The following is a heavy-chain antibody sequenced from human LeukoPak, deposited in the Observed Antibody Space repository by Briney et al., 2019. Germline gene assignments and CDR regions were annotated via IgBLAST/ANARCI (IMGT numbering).Heavy chain of an antibody. J-gene: IGHJ4*02. CDR3: ARARRSSSSGASGY. V-gene: IGHV3-30-3*01. CDR1: GFTFSSYA. Sequence: PGRSLRLSCAASGFTFSSYAMRWVRQAPGKGLEWVAVISYDGSNKYYADSVKGRFTISRDNSKNTLYLQMNSLRAEDTAVYYCARARRSSSSGASGYWGQGTLVTVSS. CDR2: ISYDGSNK. D-gene: IGHD6-6*01.